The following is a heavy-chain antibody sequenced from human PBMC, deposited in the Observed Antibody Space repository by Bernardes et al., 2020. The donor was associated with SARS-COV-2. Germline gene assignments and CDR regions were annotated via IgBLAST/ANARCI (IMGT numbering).Heavy chain of an antibody. V-gene: IGHV4-59*08. Sequence: SETLSLTCTVSNGSISPYYWSWIRQPPGKGLEWIGYIFYTGSTIYNPSLKSRITILVDTSKNQLSLRLSSVTAADTAIYYCARQGIDTTSGSGLWFDPWGQGTLVTVSS. CDR2: IFYTGST. D-gene: IGHD2-2*01. J-gene: IGHJ5*02. CDR3: ARQGIDTTSGSGLWFDP. CDR1: NGSISPYY.